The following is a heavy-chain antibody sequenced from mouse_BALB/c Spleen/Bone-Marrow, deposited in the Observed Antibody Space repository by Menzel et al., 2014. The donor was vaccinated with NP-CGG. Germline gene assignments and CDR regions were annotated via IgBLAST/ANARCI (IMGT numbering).Heavy chain of an antibody. J-gene: IGHJ4*01. Sequence: VKLMESGPDLVAPSQSPSLTCTVSGFSLTSYGLHWVRQPPGKGLEWLGVIWSDGSTTYNSALKSRLSISKDNSKRQVLLKMNSLQTDDTAMYYCARSGTDYAMDYWGQGTSVTVSS. CDR1: GFSLTSYG. CDR3: ARSGTDYAMDY. D-gene: IGHD4-1*01. CDR2: IWSDGST. V-gene: IGHV2-6-2*01.